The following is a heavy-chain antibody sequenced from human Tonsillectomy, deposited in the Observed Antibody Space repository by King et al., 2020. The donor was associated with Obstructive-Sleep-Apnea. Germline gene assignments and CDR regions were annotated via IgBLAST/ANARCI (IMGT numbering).Heavy chain of an antibody. CDR2: IHHSGST. J-gene: IGHJ6*04. D-gene: IGHD3-22*01. CDR1: GYSISGGYY. Sequence: QLQESGPGLLKPSETLSLTCTVSGYSISGGYYWGWIRQPPGKGLEWIGGIHHSGSTNYKPSPKIRVTISIDTSKNQFSLRLSAVTAADTAVYYCARDRDVYYYDTSGAKYGMDVWGKGTTVTVSS. CDR3: ARDRDVYYYDTSGAKYGMDV. V-gene: IGHV4-38-2*02.